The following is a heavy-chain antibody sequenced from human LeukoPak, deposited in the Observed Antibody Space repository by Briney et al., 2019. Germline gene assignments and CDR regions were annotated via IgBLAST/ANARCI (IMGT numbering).Heavy chain of an antibody. V-gene: IGHV4-38-2*02. CDR1: DYSISNGYY. Sequence: SETLSLTCTVSDYSISNGYYWGWIRQPPGKGLEWIGSIYHSGGTYYNPSLKSRVTILVDTSKNQFSLKLTSVTAADTAVYYCARVGAGDIIAAAGTTAYWGQGTLVTVSS. CDR2: IYHSGGT. J-gene: IGHJ4*02. D-gene: IGHD6-13*01. CDR3: ARVGAGDIIAAAGTTAY.